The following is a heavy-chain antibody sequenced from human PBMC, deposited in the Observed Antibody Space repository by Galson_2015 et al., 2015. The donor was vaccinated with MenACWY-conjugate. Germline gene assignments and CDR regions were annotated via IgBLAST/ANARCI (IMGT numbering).Heavy chain of an antibody. V-gene: IGHV3-7*03. CDR1: GFTFSTYW. CDR2: IKQDRSEK. D-gene: IGHD3-10*01. CDR3: ARLARLLEVPITMGGYFGMDV. J-gene: IGHJ6*02. Sequence: SLRLSCAASGFTFSTYWMSWARQAPGKGLEWVANIKQDRSEKYYVDSVKGRFTISRDNAKNSLYLQMDSLRAEDTAVYYCARLARLLEVPITMGGYFGMDVWGQGTSVSVSS.